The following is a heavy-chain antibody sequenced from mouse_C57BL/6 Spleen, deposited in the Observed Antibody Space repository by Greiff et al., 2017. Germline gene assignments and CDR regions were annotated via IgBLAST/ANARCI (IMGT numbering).Heavy chain of an antibody. V-gene: IGHV1-82*01. J-gene: IGHJ1*03. CDR3: ARDGSTHWYFDV. D-gene: IGHD1-1*01. Sequence: QVQLQQPGPELVKPGASVKISCKASGYAFSSSWMNWVKQRPGKGLEWIGRIYPGDGDTNYNGKFKGKATLTADKSSSTAYMQLSSLTSEDSAVYFCARDGSTHWYFDVWGTGTTVTVSS. CDR2: IYPGDGDT. CDR1: GYAFSSSW.